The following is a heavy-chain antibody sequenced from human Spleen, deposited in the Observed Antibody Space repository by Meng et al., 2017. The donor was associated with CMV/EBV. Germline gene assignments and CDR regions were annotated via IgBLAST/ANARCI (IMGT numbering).Heavy chain of an antibody. CDR2: IGWNSDKI. J-gene: IGHJ3*02. V-gene: IGHV3-9*01. CDR3: AKTRIAALYDGFDI. D-gene: IGHD6-6*01. Sequence: GGSLRLSCAASGFTFDDYAMQWVRLIPGKGLEWVSGIGWNSDKIDYADSVKGRFTISRDNRQKSLYLQMNSLRSEDTALYYCAKTRIAALYDGFDIWGQGTMVTVSS. CDR1: GFTFDDYA.